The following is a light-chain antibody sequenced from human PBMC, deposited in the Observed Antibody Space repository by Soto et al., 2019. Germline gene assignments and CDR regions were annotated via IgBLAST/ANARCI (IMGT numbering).Light chain of an antibody. V-gene: IGKV1-39*01. CDR3: QQTYNLPRT. Sequence: DIRMTQSPSSLSASVGDRVTITCRASLTIGDSLSWFQQKVGKPPTLLIYGASALQSGVPARFSGSGSGTDFTLTISNXQREDFATYYCQQTYNLPRTFGQGTKVDIK. CDR2: GAS. J-gene: IGKJ1*01. CDR1: LTIGDS.